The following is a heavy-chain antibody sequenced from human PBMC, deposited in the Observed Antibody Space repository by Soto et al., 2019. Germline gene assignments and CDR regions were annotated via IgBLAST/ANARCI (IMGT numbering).Heavy chain of an antibody. D-gene: IGHD3-22*01. Sequence: AGGSLRLSCAASGFTFSSYAMSWVRQAPGKGLEWVSAISGSGGSTYYADSVKGRFTISRDNSKNTLYLQMNSLRAEDTAVYYCATRAYYSDSSGYFDYWGQGPLVTVS. CDR3: ATRAYYSDSSGYFDY. V-gene: IGHV3-23*01. J-gene: IGHJ4*02. CDR2: ISGSGGST. CDR1: GFTFSSYA.